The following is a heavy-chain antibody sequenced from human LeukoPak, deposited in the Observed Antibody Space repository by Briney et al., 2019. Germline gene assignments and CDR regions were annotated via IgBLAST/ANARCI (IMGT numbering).Heavy chain of an antibody. CDR2: IKEDGSEK. J-gene: IGHJ4*02. CDR3: ARDSGWFRFDY. D-gene: IGHD6-13*01. Sequence: GGSLRLSCAASGFTFSSYWMTWVRQAPGKGLEWAANIKEDGSEKYYVDSVKGRFTISRDNAKNSLYLQVSSLRAEDTAVYYCARDSGWFRFDYWGRGTLVTVSS. V-gene: IGHV3-7*03. CDR1: GFTFSSYW.